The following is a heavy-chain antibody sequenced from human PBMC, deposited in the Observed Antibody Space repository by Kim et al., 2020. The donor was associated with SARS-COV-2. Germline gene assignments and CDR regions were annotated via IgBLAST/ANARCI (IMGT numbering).Heavy chain of an antibody. J-gene: IGHJ6*03. D-gene: IGHD3-3*01. Sequence: GGSLRLSCAASGFTFGDYAMHWVRQAPGKGLEWVSGISWNSGSIGHADSVKGRFTISRDNAKNSLYLRMHSLRAEDTALYYCAKDYRIFGVLELFSGYMDVWGKGTTVTVSS. CDR3: AKDYRIFGVLELFSGYMDV. CDR1: GFTFGDYA. V-gene: IGHV3-9*01. CDR2: ISWNSGSI.